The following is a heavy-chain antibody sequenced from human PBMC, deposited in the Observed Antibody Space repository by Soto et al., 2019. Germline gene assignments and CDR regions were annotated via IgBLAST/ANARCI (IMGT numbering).Heavy chain of an antibody. CDR1: GYSFTNYG. CDR3: ARDRGVAPPVAGNTHYYYYMDV. J-gene: IGHJ6*03. D-gene: IGHD6-19*01. Sequence: QDQLVQSGAEVKKPGASVTVSCKASGYSFTNYGVTWVRQAPGQGLEWMGWISAFNGNTHYAQNLQGRVTMTTDASTSTAYMERRSLSSADTAVYYCARDRGVAPPVAGNTHYYYYMDVWGKGTTVTVSS. V-gene: IGHV1-18*01. CDR2: ISAFNGNT.